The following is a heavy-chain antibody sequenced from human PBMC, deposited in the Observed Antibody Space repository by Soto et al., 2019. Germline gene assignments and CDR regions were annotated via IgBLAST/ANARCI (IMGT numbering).Heavy chain of an antibody. Sequence: PGGSLRLSCAASGFTFSSYSMNWVRQAPGKGLEWVSSISSSSSNIYYADSVKGRFTISRDNAKNTLYLQMNSLRAEDTAVYYYAKGAGGNSEIYYFDYWGQGSLVTLSS. CDR2: ISSSSSNI. V-gene: IGHV3-21*04. D-gene: IGHD2-21*02. J-gene: IGHJ4*02. CDR3: AKGAGGNSEIYYFDY. CDR1: GFTFSSYS.